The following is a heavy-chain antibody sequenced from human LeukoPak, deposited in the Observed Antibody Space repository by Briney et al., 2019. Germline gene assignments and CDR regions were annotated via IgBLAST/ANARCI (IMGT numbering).Heavy chain of an antibody. V-gene: IGHV4-59*11. D-gene: IGHD2-8*01. CDR1: GGSISSHY. J-gene: IGHJ6*02. Sequence: PSETLSLTCTVSGGSISSHYWSWIRQPPGKGLEWIGYIYYSGSTNYNPSLKSRVTMSVDTSKNQFSLKLSSVTAADTAVYYCARGRRMVYADYYYYYGMDVWGQGTTVTVSS. CDR3: ARGRRMVYADYYYYYGMDV. CDR2: IYYSGST.